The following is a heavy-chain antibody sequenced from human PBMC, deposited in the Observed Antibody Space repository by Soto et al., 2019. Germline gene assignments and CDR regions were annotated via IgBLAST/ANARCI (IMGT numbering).Heavy chain of an antibody. D-gene: IGHD2-8*01. J-gene: IGHJ5*02. CDR3: DRETSVFHGKEFDT. V-gene: IGHV4-30-2*01. CDR1: GASIGSGSYS. CDR2: IYHTGDT. Sequence: PSETLSLTCAVSGASIGSGSYSWGWVRQPPGKGLEWIGYIYHTGDTYYVPSLKNRVSISLYRTKNHYSLKLRSVTATDTDICYCDRETSVFHGKEFDTWGQGTLVTVSS.